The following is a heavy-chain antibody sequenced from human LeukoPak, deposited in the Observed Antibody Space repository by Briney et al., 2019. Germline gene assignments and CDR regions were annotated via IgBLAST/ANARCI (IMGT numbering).Heavy chain of an antibody. D-gene: IGHD4-23*01. J-gene: IGHJ4*02. CDR2: ISSSSSYI. Sequence: GGSLRLSCAASGFTFSSYSMNWVRQAPGKGLEWVSHISSSSSYIYYADSVKGRFTISRDNAKNSLYLQMNSLRAEDTAVYYCASDYGGNSYDYWGQGTLVTVSS. CDR3: ASDYGGNSYDY. CDR1: GFTFSSYS. V-gene: IGHV3-21*05.